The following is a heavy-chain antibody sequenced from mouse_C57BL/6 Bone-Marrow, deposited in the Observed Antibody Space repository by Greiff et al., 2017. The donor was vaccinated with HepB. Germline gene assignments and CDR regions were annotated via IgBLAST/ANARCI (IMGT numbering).Heavy chain of an antibody. D-gene: IGHD1-1*01. Sequence: QVQLQQSGPELVKPGASVKISCKASGYAFSSSWMNWVKQRPGKGLEWIGRIYPGDGDTNYNGKFKGKATLTADKSSSTAYMQLSSLTSEDSAVYFCARSAGSSYGFAYWGQGTLVTVSA. CDR1: GYAFSSSW. CDR2: IYPGDGDT. J-gene: IGHJ3*01. V-gene: IGHV1-82*01. CDR3: ARSAGSSYGFAY.